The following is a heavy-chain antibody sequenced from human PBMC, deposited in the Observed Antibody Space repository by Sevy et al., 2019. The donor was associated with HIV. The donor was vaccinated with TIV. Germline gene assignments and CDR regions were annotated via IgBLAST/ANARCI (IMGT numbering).Heavy chain of an antibody. CDR2: INSDVSST. J-gene: IGHJ4*02. D-gene: IGHD3-9*01. V-gene: IGHV3-74*01. Sequence: GGSLRLSCAASGFTFSSYWMHWVRQAPGKGLVWVSRINSDVSSTSYADSVKGRFTISRDNAKNTLYLQMNSLRAEDTAVYYCARGKYYDILTGYTRDYFDYWGQGTLVTVSS. CDR1: GFTFSSYW. CDR3: ARGKYYDILTGYTRDYFDY.